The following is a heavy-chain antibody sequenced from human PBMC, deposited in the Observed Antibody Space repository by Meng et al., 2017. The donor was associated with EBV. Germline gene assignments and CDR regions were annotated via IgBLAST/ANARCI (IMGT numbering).Heavy chain of an antibody. CDR1: GDSISSFYH. CDR3: ARPFPSWQSPRLDPFGA. V-gene: IGHV4-39*01. D-gene: IGHD6-19*01. CDR2: VHYTGST. Sequence: QRQLRASVPGKVKPSATLSLTCTVSGDSISSFYHWGWIRQPPGRGLEWIGSVHYTGSTYYSPSLKSRVTVSVDTSKNQFSLRLTSVTAADTAVYYCARPFPSWQSPRLDPFGAWGQGTLVTVSS. J-gene: IGHJ5*02.